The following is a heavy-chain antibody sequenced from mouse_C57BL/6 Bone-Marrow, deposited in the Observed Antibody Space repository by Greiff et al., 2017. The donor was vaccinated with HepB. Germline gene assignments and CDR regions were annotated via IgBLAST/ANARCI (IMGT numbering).Heavy chain of an antibody. J-gene: IGHJ1*03. CDR3: ARGDGYFYWYFDV. CDR1: GYAFTNYL. D-gene: IGHD2-3*01. Sequence: QVQLQQSGAELVRPGTSVKVSCKASGYAFTNYLIEWVKQRPGQGLEWIGVINPGSGGTNYNEKFKGKATLTADKSSSTAYMQLSSLTSEDSAVYFCARGDGYFYWYFDVWGTGTTVTVSS. CDR2: INPGSGGT. V-gene: IGHV1-54*01.